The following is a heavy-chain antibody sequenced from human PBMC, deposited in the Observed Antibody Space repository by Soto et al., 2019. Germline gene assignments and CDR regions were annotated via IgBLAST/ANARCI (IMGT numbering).Heavy chain of an antibody. V-gene: IGHV4-59*01. J-gene: IGHJ5*01. CDR1: GGSFSNDY. CDR2: IFHSGIT. D-gene: IGHD3-22*01. CDR3: ARDRYFYDSRGYYRTLDS. Sequence: SETLSLTCSISGGSFSNDYWTWIRQSPGKGLEWIGYIFHSGITDYNPSVKSRVTISIDKSRNLFSLTLTSVNAADTAVYYCARDRYFYDSRGYYRTLDSWGQGTLVTVS.